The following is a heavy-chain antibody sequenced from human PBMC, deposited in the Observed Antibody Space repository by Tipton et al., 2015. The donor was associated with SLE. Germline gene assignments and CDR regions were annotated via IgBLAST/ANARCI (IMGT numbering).Heavy chain of an antibody. CDR3: ARDCSSTSCYFDY. J-gene: IGHJ4*02. Sequence: QSGPEVKKPGASVKVSCKASGYTFTGYYMHWVRQAPGQGLEWMGWINPNSGSTNYAQKLQGRVTMTTDTSTSTAYMELRSLRSDDTAVYYCARDCSSTSCYFDYWGQVSLVTVSS. CDR1: GYTFTGYY. V-gene: IGHV1-2*02. D-gene: IGHD2-2*01. CDR2: INPNSGST.